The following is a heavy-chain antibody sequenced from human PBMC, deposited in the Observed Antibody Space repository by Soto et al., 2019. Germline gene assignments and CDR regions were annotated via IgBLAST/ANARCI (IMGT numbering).Heavy chain of an antibody. V-gene: IGHV4-59*01. D-gene: IGHD1-26*01. CDR2: IYYSGST. J-gene: IGHJ5*02. Sequence: PSETLSLTCTVSGGSISSYYWSWIRQPPGKGLEWIGYIYYSGSTNYNPSLKSRVTISVDTSKNQFSLKLSSVTAADTAVYYCARGPKWELLPFWLDPWGQGTLVTVSS. CDR3: ARGPKWELLPFWLDP. CDR1: GGSISSYY.